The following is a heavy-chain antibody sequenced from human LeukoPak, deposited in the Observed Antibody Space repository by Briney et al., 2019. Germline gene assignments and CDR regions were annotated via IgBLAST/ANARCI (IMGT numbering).Heavy chain of an antibody. V-gene: IGHV4-38-2*02. D-gene: IGHD3-22*01. Sequence: PSETLSLTCAVSGYSISSGYYWGWIRQSPGKGLEWIGSMYHRGSTYYNPSLKSRVTISVDTSKNQFSLKLSSVTAADTAVYYCAREPGYYDSSGYHYFDYWGQGTLVTVSS. CDR2: MYHRGST. CDR3: AREPGYYDSSGYHYFDY. CDR1: GYSISSGYY. J-gene: IGHJ4*02.